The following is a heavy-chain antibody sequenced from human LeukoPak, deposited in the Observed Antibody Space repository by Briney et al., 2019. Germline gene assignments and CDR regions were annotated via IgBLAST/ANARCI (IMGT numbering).Heavy chain of an antibody. CDR2: ITAIFRTT. V-gene: IGHV1-69*13. CDR3: ARHSGYHSTMYLDY. J-gene: IGHJ4*02. CDR1: GGTFNSYA. Sequence: SVKVSCKTSGGTFNSYAISWVRQTPGQGLEWMGGITAIFRTTNYAQKFQGRVTITADESMSTIYMELSSLRSGDTAVYYCARHSGYHSTMYLDYWGQGTLVTVSS. D-gene: IGHD3-22*01.